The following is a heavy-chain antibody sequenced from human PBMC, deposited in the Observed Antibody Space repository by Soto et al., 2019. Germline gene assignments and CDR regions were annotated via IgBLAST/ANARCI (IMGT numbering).Heavy chain of an antibody. CDR2: IIPIVGTA. D-gene: IGHD4-17*01. V-gene: IGHV1-69*12. CDR3: ARNFDYGDYVYYFDY. Sequence: QVQLVQSGAEVKKPGSSVKVSCRASGGTFSSYAISWVRQAPGQGLEWMGGIIPIVGTANYAQKFQGRVTIXXDXSXNTAYMELSSLRSEDTAVYYCARNFDYGDYVYYFDYWGQGTLVTVSS. J-gene: IGHJ4*02. CDR1: GGTFSSYA.